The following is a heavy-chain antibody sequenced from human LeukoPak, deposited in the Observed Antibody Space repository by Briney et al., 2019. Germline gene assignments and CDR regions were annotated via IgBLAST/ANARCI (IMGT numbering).Heavy chain of an antibody. V-gene: IGHV1-2*02. J-gene: IGHJ4*02. CDR2: IHPNNGGT. D-gene: IGHD7-27*01. Sequence: ASVKVSCKASGFTFTGYFIHWVRQAPGQGLGGMGWIHPNNGGTKYAQKFQGRVTMTRDTSINTDYMELSRLRSDDTALYYCTRDGFSGAAFDYWGQGTLVTVSS. CDR1: GFTFTGYF. CDR3: TRDGFSGAAFDY.